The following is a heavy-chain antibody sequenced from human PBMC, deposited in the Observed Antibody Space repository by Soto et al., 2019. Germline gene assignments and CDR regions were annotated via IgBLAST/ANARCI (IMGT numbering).Heavy chain of an antibody. J-gene: IGHJ6*02. D-gene: IGHD3-9*01. CDR1: GDSLGNLY. Sequence: PSGTLALTCTVFGDSLGNLYLSWILQPVGKGLEWIDRGPTSGNINANPTLSSRATMSIDTAKNQFSLRLRSVTAADTAVYYCARADYEILTGSYAMDVWGQGTTVTVSS. CDR3: ARADYEILTGSYAMDV. V-gene: IGHV4-4*07. CDR2: GPTSGNI.